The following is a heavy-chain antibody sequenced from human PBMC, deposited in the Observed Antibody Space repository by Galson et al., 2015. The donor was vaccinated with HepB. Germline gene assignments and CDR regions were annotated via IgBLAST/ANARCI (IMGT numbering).Heavy chain of an antibody. CDR1: GYSFTTNW. J-gene: IGHJ6*02. CDR3: ARHLATNWRYGLDV. CDR2: ISPGDSDT. V-gene: IGHV5-51*01. Sequence: QSGAEVKKPGESLRISCKGSGYSFTTNWIGWVRQMPGKGLEWMGMISPGDSDTRYSPSFQGQVTFSSDKSIATAYLQWSSLKASDTAMYYCARHLATNWRYGLDVWGQGTTVTVSS. D-gene: IGHD1-1*01.